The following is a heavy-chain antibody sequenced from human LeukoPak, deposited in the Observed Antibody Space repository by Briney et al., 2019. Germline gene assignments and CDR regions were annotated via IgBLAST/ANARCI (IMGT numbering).Heavy chain of an antibody. CDR3: AKAGIYDYVWGSYLVD. D-gene: IGHD3-16*01. J-gene: IGHJ4*02. CDR2: ITGSGGST. CDR1: GFTFSSYA. V-gene: IGHV3-23*01. Sequence: PGGSLRLSCAASGFTFSSYAMSWVRQTPGKGLEWVSAITGSGGSTYYADSVKGRFTISRDNSTNTLHLQMNSLRAEDTAVYYCAKAGIYDYVWGSYLVDWGQGILVTVSS.